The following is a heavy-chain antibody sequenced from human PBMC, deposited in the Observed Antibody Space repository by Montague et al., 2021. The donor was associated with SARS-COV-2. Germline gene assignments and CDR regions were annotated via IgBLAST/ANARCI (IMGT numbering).Heavy chain of an antibody. CDR3: ARQAQLFHRATDYYDMDV. D-gene: IGHD1-1*01. J-gene: IGHJ6*02. CDR2: IYYSGST. V-gene: IGHV4-39*01. CDR1: GGSIGSSSYY. Sequence: SETLSLTCSVSGGSIGSSSYYWGWIRQSPGKGLEWIGSIYYSGSTYYNPSLKSRVTISVDTSKKQFSLKVTPVTAADTAVYYCARQAQLFHRATDYYDMDVWGQGTTVTVSS.